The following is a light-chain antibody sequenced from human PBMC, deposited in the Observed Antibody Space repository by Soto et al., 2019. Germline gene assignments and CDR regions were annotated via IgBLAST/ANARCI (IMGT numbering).Light chain of an antibody. CDR3: QQYNKWPLT. V-gene: IGKV3-15*01. CDR2: GTS. CDR1: QSVSSN. Sequence: EIVMTQSPATLSESPGERATLSCRASQSVSSNLAWYQQKRGQAPRLLIYGTSTRATGITARFSGSGSGTELTLTISSLQSEDFAVYYCQQYNKWPLTFGGGTKVEIK. J-gene: IGKJ4*01.